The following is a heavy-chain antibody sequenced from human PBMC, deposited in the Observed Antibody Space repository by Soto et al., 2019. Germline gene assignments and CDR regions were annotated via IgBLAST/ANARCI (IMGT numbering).Heavy chain of an antibody. CDR2: ISGSGGST. V-gene: IGHV3-23*01. Sequence: EGSLRLSYVASGLTDRSYTMSWVRQAPGKGLEWVSAISGSGGSTYYADSVKGRFTISRDNSKNTLYLQMNSLRAEDTAVYYCASWFGELSFYWGQGT. D-gene: IGHD3-10*01. J-gene: IGHJ4*02. CDR3: ASWFGELSFY. CDR1: GLTDRSYT.